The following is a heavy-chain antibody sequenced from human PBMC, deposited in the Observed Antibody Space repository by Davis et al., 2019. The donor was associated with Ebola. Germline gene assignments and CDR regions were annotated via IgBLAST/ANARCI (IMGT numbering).Heavy chain of an antibody. D-gene: IGHD2-2*01. CDR3: ATSQDCSSTSCDNWFHP. CDR2: INHSGST. J-gene: IGHJ5*02. CDR1: GGSFSGYY. V-gene: IGHV4-34*01. Sequence: MPSETLSLTCAVYGGSFSGYYWSWIRQPPGKGLEWIGEINHSGSTNYNPSLKSRVTISVDTSKNQFSLKLTSVTAADTAVYYCATSQDCSSTSCDNWFHPWGQGTLVTVSS.